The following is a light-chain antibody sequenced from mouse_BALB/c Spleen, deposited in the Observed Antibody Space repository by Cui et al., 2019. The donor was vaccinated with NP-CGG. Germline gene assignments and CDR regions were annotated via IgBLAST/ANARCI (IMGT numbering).Light chain of an antibody. Sequence: QAIVTPDSALPTSTGETVTLTCRSSTGAVTTSNYANWVQEKPDHLFTGLIGGTNNRAPGVPARFSGSLIGDKAALTITGAQTEDEAIYFCALWYSNHWVFGGGTKLTVL. CDR2: GTN. CDR3: ALWYSNHWV. CDR1: TGAVTTSNY. V-gene: IGLV1*01. J-gene: IGLJ1*01.